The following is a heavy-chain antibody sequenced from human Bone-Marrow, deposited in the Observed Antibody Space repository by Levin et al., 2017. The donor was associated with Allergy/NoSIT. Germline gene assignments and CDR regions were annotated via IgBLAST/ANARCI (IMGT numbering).Heavy chain of an antibody. Sequence: GGSLRLSCAASGFTFSSYAMSWVRQAPGNGLEWVSTISGSGGSTYYADSVKGRFTISRDNSKNTLYLQMNSLRAEDTAVYYCAKGAHYDYIWGSYREWFDPWGQGTLVTVSS. V-gene: IGHV3-23*01. D-gene: IGHD3-16*02. J-gene: IGHJ5*02. CDR2: ISGSGGST. CDR1: GFTFSSYA. CDR3: AKGAHYDYIWGSYREWFDP.